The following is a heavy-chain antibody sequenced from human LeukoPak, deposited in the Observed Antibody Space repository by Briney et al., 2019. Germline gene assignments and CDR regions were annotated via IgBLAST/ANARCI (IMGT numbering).Heavy chain of an antibody. CDR1: GGSISSGGYY. V-gene: IGHV4-31*03. CDR2: IYYSGST. D-gene: IGHD2-15*01. J-gene: IGHJ6*03. CDR3: AGTSGYCSGGSCYTFYYYYYMDV. Sequence: SETLSLTCTVSGGSISSGGYYWSWIRQHPGKGLEWIGYIYYSGSTYYNPSLKSRVTISVDTSKNQFSLKLSSVTAAVTAVYYCAGTSGYCSGGSCYTFYYYYYMDVWGKGTTVTVSS.